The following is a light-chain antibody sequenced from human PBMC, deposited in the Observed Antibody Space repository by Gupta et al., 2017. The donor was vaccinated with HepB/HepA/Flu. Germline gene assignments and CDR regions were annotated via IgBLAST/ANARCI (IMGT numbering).Light chain of an antibody. CDR3: LQSTNFPRT. CDR1: QSPVHSHGNTY. CDR2: KIS. Sequence: VMIQSPLSLPVTLGQPASISCRSSQSPVHSHGNTYLNWLQQRPGQPPRLLIYKISSRFSGVPDGFSGSGAGTDFALKISRVEAEDVGVYYCLQSTNFPRTFGQGTKVEIK. V-gene: IGKV2-24*01. J-gene: IGKJ1*01.